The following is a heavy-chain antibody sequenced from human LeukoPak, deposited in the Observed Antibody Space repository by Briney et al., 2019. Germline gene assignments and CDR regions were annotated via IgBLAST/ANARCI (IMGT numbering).Heavy chain of an antibody. CDR1: GYILTELS. D-gene: IGHD1-26*01. CDR3: ATRAEWELQSFDY. J-gene: IGHJ4*02. CDR2: FDPEDGET. Sequence: ASVKVSCKVSGYILTELSMHWVRQAPGKGLEWRGGFDPEDGETIYAQKFQGRVTMTEDTSTDTAYMELSSLRSEDTAVYYCATRAEWELQSFDYWGQGTLVTVSS. V-gene: IGHV1-24*01.